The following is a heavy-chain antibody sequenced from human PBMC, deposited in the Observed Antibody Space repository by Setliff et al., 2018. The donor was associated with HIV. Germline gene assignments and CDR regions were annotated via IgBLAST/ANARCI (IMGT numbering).Heavy chain of an antibody. CDR2: INHSGST. V-gene: IGHV4-34*01. Sequence: SETLSLTCAVYGGSFSAYYWSWIRQPPGKGLEWIGEINHSGSTNYNPSLKTRVTIMVDTSKNQFPLKLGSVTAADTAVYYCARLDCSSSSGFVDYWGQGTLVTVSS. CDR3: ARLDCSSSSGFVDY. J-gene: IGHJ4*02. CDR1: GGSFSAYY. D-gene: IGHD2-2*01.